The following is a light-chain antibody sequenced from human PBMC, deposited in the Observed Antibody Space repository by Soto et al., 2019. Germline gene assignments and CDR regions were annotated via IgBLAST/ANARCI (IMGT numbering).Light chain of an antibody. CDR1: SSDLGGYKY. Sequence: QSVLTQPASVSGSPGQSVTISCTGTSSDLGGYKYVSWFQQYPGKAPKLMIYEVSYRPSGVSNRFSGSKSGNTASLSISGLQSEDEAVYYCSSYTSSDTVVFGGGTKVTVL. V-gene: IGLV2-14*01. CDR2: EVS. CDR3: SSYTSSDTVV. J-gene: IGLJ2*01.